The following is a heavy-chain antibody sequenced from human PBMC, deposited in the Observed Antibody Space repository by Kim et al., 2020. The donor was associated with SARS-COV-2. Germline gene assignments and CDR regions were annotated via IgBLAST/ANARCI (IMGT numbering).Heavy chain of an antibody. V-gene: IGHV7-4-1*02. J-gene: IGHJ2*01. CDR2: INTNTGNP. Sequence: ASVKVSCKASGYTFSNHAMNWVRQAPGQGLEWMGWINTNTGNPTYALGFTGRFVFSLDTPVSTAYLQISSLKAEDTAVYYCAGRSGTQRGYFDLWGRGTLVTVS. CDR3: AGRSGTQRGYFDL. D-gene: IGHD3-10*01. CDR1: GYTFSNHA.